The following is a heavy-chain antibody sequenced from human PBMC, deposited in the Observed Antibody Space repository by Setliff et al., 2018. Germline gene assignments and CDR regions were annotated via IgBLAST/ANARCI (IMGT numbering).Heavy chain of an antibody. Sequence: LSLTCTVSGGSISSGSYYWSWIRQPAGKGLEWIGRIYTSGSTNYNPSLKSRVTISLDTSNNQFSLKLSSVAAAETAMYYCARSGDYGSGRLSPWGQGTLVTVSS. D-gene: IGHD3-10*01. CDR2: IYTSGST. CDR1: GGSISSGSYY. CDR3: ARSGDYGSGRLSP. V-gene: IGHV4-61*02. J-gene: IGHJ5*02.